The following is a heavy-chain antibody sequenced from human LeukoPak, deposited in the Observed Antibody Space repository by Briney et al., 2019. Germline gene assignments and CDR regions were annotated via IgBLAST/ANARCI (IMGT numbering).Heavy chain of an antibody. V-gene: IGHV4-4*07. CDR3: ARDSYYYDYMDV. Sequence: PETLSLTCTVSGGSLSSYYSSWVRQPAGKGLGWVGRIYTSVSTNYNPSLKRRVTMSVATSKNQFSLKLSSVTAADTAVYYCARDSYYYDYMDVWGKGTTVTVSS. J-gene: IGHJ6*03. CDR2: IYTSVST. CDR1: GGSLSSYY.